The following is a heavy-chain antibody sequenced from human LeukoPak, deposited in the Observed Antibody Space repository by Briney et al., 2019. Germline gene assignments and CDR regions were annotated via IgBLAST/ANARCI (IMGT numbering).Heavy chain of an antibody. CDR1: GFTFSSYA. CDR3: ARVDTAMADY. CDR2: ISYDGSNK. D-gene: IGHD5-18*01. J-gene: IGHJ4*02. Sequence: GGSLRLSCAASGFTFSSYAMHWVRQAPGKGLEWVAVISYDGSNKYYADSVKGRFTISRDNSKNTLYLQMNSLRAEDTAVYYCARVDTAMADYWGQGTLVTVSS. V-gene: IGHV3-30-3*01.